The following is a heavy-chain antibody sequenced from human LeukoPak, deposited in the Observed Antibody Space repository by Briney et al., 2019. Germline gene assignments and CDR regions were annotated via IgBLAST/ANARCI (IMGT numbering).Heavy chain of an antibody. Sequence: ASVKVSCKASGYTFTSYGISWVRQAPGQGLEWMGWISAYNGNTNYAQKLQGRVTMTTDTSTSTAYMELRSLRSDDTAVYYCARGLMVRGVISPYYYYYYMDVWGKGTTVTISS. CDR3: ARGLMVRGVISPYYYYYYMDV. CDR1: GYTFTSYG. V-gene: IGHV1-18*01. CDR2: ISAYNGNT. J-gene: IGHJ6*03. D-gene: IGHD3-10*01.